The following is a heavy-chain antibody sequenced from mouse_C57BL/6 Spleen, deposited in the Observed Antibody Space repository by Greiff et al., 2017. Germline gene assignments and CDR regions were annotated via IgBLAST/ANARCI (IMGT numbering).Heavy chain of an antibody. J-gene: IGHJ1*03. CDR3: ARDGGYRYFDV. CDR1: GFTFSDYY. Sequence: EVHLVESEGGLVQPGSSMKLSCTASGFTFSDYYMAWVRQVPEKGLEWVANINYDGSSTYYLDSLKSRFIISRDNAKNILYLQMSSLKSEDTATYYCARDGGYRYFDVWGTGTTVTVSS. CDR2: INYDGSST. V-gene: IGHV5-16*01.